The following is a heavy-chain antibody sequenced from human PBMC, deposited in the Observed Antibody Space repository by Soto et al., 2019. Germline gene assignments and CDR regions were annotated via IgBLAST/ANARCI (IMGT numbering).Heavy chain of an antibody. CDR3: ARPQGYSYAEYYFDY. J-gene: IGHJ4*02. D-gene: IGHD5-18*01. V-gene: IGHV5-51*01. CDR1: GYSFTSYW. CDR2: IYPGDSDT. Sequence: HGESLKISCKGSGYSFTSYWIGWVRQMPGKGLEWMGIIYPGDSDTRYSPSFQGQVTISADKSISTAYLQWSSLKASDTAMYYCARPQGYSYAEYYFDYWGQGTLVTVSS.